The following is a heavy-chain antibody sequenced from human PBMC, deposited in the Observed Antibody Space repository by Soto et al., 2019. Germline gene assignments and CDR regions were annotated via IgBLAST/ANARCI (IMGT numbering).Heavy chain of an antibody. CDR2: IDDGGRT. D-gene: IGHD2-21*02. CDR1: GGSISSETYN. V-gene: IGHV4-39*01. CDR3: ARHEDQADCLDP. J-gene: IGHJ5*02. Sequence: QLQLQESGPGLVKPSETLSRTCSVSGGSISSETYNWGWMRQPPGKELEWIAIIDDGGRTFYNPSLRSRVTMSVDTSNNQFSLRLSSVTAADTAVYYCARHEDQADCLDPWGQGTLVTVSS.